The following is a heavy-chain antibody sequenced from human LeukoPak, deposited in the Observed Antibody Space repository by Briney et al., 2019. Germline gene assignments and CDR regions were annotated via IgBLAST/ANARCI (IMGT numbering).Heavy chain of an antibody. Sequence: TSETLSLTXTVSGGSISSGDYYWNWIRQPPGKGLEWIGYIYYSGSTYYNPSLKSRVTISVDTSKNQVSLKLSSVTAADTAVYYCARVVRYCSGGRCYLVFDDWGQGTLVTVSS. D-gene: IGHD2-15*01. CDR2: IYYSGST. J-gene: IGHJ4*02. V-gene: IGHV4-30-4*08. CDR1: GGSISSGDYY. CDR3: ARVVRYCSGGRCYLVFDD.